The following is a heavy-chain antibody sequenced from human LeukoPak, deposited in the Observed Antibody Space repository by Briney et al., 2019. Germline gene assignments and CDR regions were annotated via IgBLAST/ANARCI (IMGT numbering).Heavy chain of an antibody. CDR3: ARGITNGPEDY. Sequence: NPSETLSLTCTVSGGSISSGGYYWSWIRQPPGKGLEWIGYIYHSGSTYYNPSLKSRVTISVDRSKNQFSLKLSSVTAADTAVYYCARGITNGPEDYWGQGTLVTVSS. D-gene: IGHD2-8*01. J-gene: IGHJ4*02. CDR1: GGSISSGGYY. CDR2: IYHSGST. V-gene: IGHV4-30-2*01.